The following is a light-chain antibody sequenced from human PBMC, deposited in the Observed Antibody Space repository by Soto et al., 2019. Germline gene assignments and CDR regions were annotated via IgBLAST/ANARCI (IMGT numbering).Light chain of an antibody. J-gene: IGKJ4*01. Sequence: EIVMTQSPATLSVSPGERATLSCRASQSVSNDLAWYQQKPGQAPRLLIYGASTRATSIAARFSGSGSGTEFTLTITSLQSEDFAVYYCQQYNSWPPTFGGGTKVEIK. CDR1: QSVSND. V-gene: IGKV3-15*01. CDR2: GAS. CDR3: QQYNSWPPT.